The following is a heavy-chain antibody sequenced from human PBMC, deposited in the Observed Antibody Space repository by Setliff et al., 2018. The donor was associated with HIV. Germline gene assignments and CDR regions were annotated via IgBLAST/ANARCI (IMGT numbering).Heavy chain of an antibody. Sequence: GASVKVSCKASGFTFTNYYIHWVRQAPGQGLEWMGIFNPTGGSTSYAQKLQGRVTMTTDTSTSTAYMELRSLRSDDTAVYYCAREIGDYYDSSGYYPPTDYYYGMDVWGQGTTVTVSS. CDR2: FNPTGGST. CDR1: GFTFTNYY. V-gene: IGHV1-46*01. CDR3: AREIGDYYDSSGYYPPTDYYYGMDV. D-gene: IGHD3-22*01. J-gene: IGHJ6*02.